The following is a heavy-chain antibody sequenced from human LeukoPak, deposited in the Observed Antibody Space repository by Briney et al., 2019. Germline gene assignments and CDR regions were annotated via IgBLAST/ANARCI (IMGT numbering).Heavy chain of an antibody. D-gene: IGHD2-2*01. CDR2: ISGGGSGT. Sequence: GGSLRLSYAPSGFTFSSYAMSWVRQAPGKGLEWVAVISGGGSGTYYADSVRGRFTISRDNSKNTVYLQMNSLRAEDTAVYYCATLGYCSSTSCYAFDYWGQGTLVTVSS. V-gene: IGHV3-23*01. CDR3: ATLGYCSSTSCYAFDY. CDR1: GFTFSSYA. J-gene: IGHJ4*02.